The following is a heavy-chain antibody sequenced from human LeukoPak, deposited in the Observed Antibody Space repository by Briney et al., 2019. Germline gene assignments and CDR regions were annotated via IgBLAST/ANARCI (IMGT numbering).Heavy chain of an antibody. CDR3: AKDTYDTTGGWFDP. V-gene: IGHV3-23*01. CDR2: ISGSGGST. J-gene: IGHJ5*02. Sequence: GGSLRLSCAVSGFTFSSYAMSWVRQAPGKGLEWVSAISGSGGSTYYADSVKGRFTISRDNSKNTLYLQMNSLRAEDTAVYYCAKDTYDTTGGWFDPWGQGTLVTVSS. CDR1: GFTFSSYA. D-gene: IGHD3-9*01.